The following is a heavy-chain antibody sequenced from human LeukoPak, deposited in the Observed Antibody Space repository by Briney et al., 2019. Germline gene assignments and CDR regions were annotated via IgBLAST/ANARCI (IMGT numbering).Heavy chain of an antibody. D-gene: IGHD3-10*01. CDR3: ARDRGFGGDDY. V-gene: IGHV3-7*01. Sequence: GGSLRLSCEVSGFTFSSYAMTWVRQAPGKGLEWVAIIKPDGSEKYYMDSVKGRFTISRDNAMNSLYLQMSSLRAEDTAVYYCARDRGFGGDDYWGQGTLVTVSS. J-gene: IGHJ4*02. CDR1: GFTFSSYA. CDR2: IKPDGSEK.